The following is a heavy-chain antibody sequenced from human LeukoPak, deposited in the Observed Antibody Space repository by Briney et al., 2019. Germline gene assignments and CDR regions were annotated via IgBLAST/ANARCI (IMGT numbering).Heavy chain of an antibody. CDR2: IRYDGSDK. CDR3: AREQPGNLPNAFDI. CDR1: GFPFNQYG. Sequence: GGSLRLSCAASGFPFNQYGLHWIRQAPGKGLEWVAFIRYDGSDKYYADSVKGRFTISRDNSKNTVYLQMNSLRPEDTAVYYCAREQPGNLPNAFDIWGQGTMVTVSS. J-gene: IGHJ3*02. V-gene: IGHV3-30*02. D-gene: IGHD1/OR15-1a*01.